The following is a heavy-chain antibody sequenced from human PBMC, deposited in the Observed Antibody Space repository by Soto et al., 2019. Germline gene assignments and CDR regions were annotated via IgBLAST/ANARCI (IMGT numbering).Heavy chain of an antibody. V-gene: IGHV6-1*01. J-gene: IGHJ5*02. CDR2: TFYRSKWYN. CDR3: ARGLDAVTDTRDWLDP. Sequence: QVQLQQSGPGLVKPSQTLSLTCAISGDSVSSNSAAWNWIRQSPSRGLEWLGRTFYRSKWYNDYAISVRSRITISPDTSRNQFSLQLNSVTPEDTAVYYCARGLDAVTDTRDWLDPWGQGPLVTVSS. CDR1: GDSVSSNSAA. D-gene: IGHD1-1*01.